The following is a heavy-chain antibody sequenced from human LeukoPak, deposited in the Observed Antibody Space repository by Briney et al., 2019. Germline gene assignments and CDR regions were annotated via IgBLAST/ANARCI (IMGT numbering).Heavy chain of an antibody. CDR1: GFTFSSYS. D-gene: IGHD3-16*02. Sequence: GGSLRLSCAASGFTFSSYSMNWVRQAPGKGLEWVSSISSSSSYIYYADSVKGRFTISRDNAKNSLYLQMNSLRAEDTAVYYCARPFRGAFIVGMDVWGQGTTVTVSS. CDR3: ARPFRGAFIVGMDV. J-gene: IGHJ6*02. CDR2: ISSSSSYI. V-gene: IGHV3-21*01.